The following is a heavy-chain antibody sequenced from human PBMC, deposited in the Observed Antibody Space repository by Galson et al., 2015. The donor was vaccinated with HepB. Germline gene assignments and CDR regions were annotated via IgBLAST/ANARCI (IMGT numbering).Heavy chain of an antibody. D-gene: IGHD6-6*01. CDR3: AKGDVGYSSSSWGFDY. CDR2: ISYDGRKK. J-gene: IGHJ4*02. V-gene: IGHV3-30*18. Sequence: SLRLSCAASGFNFNRYGMHWVRQAPGKGLEWVAAISYDGRKKKYGDSVKGRFTISRDSPKNTVYLQVNSLRDEDTAVYYCAKGDVGYSSSSWGFDYWGQGTRVTVSS. CDR1: GFNFNRYG.